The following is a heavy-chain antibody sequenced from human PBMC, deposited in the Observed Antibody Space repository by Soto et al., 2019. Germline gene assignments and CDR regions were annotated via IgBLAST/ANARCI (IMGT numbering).Heavy chain of an antibody. CDR1: GFTFSSYS. D-gene: IGHD2-2*02. J-gene: IGHJ5*02. CDR3: ARDLNRVVPAAISWFDT. Sequence: PGGSLRLSCAASGFTFSSYSMNWVRQAPGKGLEWVSSISSSSSYIYYADSVKGRFTISRDNAKNSLYLQMNSLRAEDTAVYYCARDLNRVVPAAISWFDTWGQGTLVTVSS. CDR2: ISSSSSYI. V-gene: IGHV3-21*01.